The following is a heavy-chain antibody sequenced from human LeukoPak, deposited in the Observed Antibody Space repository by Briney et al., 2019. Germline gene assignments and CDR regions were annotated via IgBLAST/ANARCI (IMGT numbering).Heavy chain of an antibody. CDR2: IYHSGST. CDR3: ARDGPYDSGAFHF. Sequence: SETLSLTCAVSGGSISSSNWWSWVRQPPGKGLEWIGEIYHSGSTNYNPSLKSRVTISVDKSKNQFSLKLSSVTAADTAVYYCARDGPYDSGAFHFWGQETMVTVSS. J-gene: IGHJ3*01. V-gene: IGHV4-4*02. CDR1: GGSISSSNW. D-gene: IGHD3-9*01.